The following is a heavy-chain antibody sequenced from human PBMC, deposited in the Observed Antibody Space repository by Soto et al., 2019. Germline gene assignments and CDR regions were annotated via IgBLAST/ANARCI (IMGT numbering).Heavy chain of an antibody. Sequence: SETLSLTCTVSGGSVSSGSYYWSWIRQPPGKGLEWIGYIYYSGSTNYNPSLKSRVTISVDTSKNQFSLKLSSVTAADTAVYYCARVPRGPLGATYYDYWGQGTLVTVSS. CDR3: ARVPRGPLGATYYDY. V-gene: IGHV4-61*01. CDR1: GGSVSSGSYY. J-gene: IGHJ4*02. CDR2: IYYSGST. D-gene: IGHD1-26*01.